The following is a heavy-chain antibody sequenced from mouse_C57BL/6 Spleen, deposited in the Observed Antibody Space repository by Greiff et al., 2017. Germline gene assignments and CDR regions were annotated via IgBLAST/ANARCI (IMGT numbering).Heavy chain of an antibody. Sequence: QVQLQQSGAELVKPGASVKMSCKASGYTFTSYWITWVKQRPGQGLEWIGDIYPGSGSTNYNEKFKSKATLTVDTSSSTAYMQLSSLTSEDSAVYYCARDDGYYGGAYWGQGTLVTVSA. D-gene: IGHD2-3*01. J-gene: IGHJ3*01. V-gene: IGHV1-55*01. CDR2: IYPGSGST. CDR3: ARDDGYYGGAY. CDR1: GYTFTSYW.